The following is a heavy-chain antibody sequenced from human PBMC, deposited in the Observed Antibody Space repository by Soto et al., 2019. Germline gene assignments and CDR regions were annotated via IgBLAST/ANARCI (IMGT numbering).Heavy chain of an antibody. D-gene: IGHD2-2*02. CDR3: ARASPGVLAAISIVGNWFDP. CDR1: GGSISSGDYY. V-gene: IGHV4-30-4*01. Sequence: QVQLQESGPGLVKPSQTLSLTCTVSGGSISSGDYYWSWIRQPPGKGLEWIGYIYYSGSTYYNPSLKSRVTISVDTSKNQFSLKLSSVTAADTAVYYCARASPGVLAAISIVGNWFDPWGQGTLVTVSS. CDR2: IYYSGST. J-gene: IGHJ5*02.